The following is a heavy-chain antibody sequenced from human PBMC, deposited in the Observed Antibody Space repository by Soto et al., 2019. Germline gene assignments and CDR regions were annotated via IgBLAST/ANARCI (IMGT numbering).Heavy chain of an antibody. CDR2: ISGYNEKT. J-gene: IGHJ4*02. D-gene: IGHD3-10*01. CDR1: GFTFSSFG. Sequence: ASVKVSCKASGFTFSSFGVSWLRQSPGQGPEWMGWISGYNEKTKYSQKVQGRVTMTTDTSTNTAYMELRSLRSDDTAVYDCARDNMLDDCGLGSLDYWGQGXAVTVHS. V-gene: IGHV1-18*04. CDR3: ARDNMLDDCGLGSLDY.